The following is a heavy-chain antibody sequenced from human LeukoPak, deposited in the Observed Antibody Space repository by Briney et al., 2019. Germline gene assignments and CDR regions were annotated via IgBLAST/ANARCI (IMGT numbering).Heavy chain of an antibody. CDR1: GYTFTSYG. Sequence: ASVKVSCKASGYTFTSYGISWVRQAPGQGLEWMGWISGYNGNTNYAQKLQGRVTMTTDTSTSTAYMELRSLRSDDTAVYYCARYCSSTSCYAEELNFDYWGQGTLVTVSS. CDR2: ISGYNGNT. CDR3: ARYCSSTSCYAEELNFDY. J-gene: IGHJ4*02. V-gene: IGHV1-18*01. D-gene: IGHD2-2*01.